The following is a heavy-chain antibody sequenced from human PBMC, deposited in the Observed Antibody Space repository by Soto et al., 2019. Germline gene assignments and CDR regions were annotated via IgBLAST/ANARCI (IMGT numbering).Heavy chain of an antibody. V-gene: IGHV4-4*07. CDR1: GGSIRSNY. D-gene: IGHD1-26*01. CDR2: IYTSGTT. Sequence: SETLSLTCNVSGGSIRSNYWSWIRQPAGKALEWIGRIYTSGTTNYNPSLKSRATMLIDTSKNQFSLILSSVTAADTGVYYCAREGASGFGMDVWGQVTTVTVSS. CDR3: AREGASGFGMDV. J-gene: IGHJ6*02.